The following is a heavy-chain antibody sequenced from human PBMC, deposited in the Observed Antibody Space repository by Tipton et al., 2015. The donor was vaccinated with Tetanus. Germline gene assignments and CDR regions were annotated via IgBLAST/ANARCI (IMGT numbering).Heavy chain of an antibody. V-gene: IGHV3-23*01. CDR2: ISGSGGST. D-gene: IGHD5-12*01. CDR1: GFTFSSYA. CDR3: AKARYDPNYYYYGMDV. Sequence: SGFTFSSYAMSWVRQAPGKGLEWVSAISGSGGSTYYADSVKGRFTISRDNSKNTLYLQMNSLRAEDAAVYYCAKARYDPNYYYYGMDVWGQGTTVTVSS. J-gene: IGHJ6*02.